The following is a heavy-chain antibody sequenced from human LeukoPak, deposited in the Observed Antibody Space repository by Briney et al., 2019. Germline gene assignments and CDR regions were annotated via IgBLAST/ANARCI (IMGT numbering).Heavy chain of an antibody. D-gene: IGHD3-3*01. CDR1: GFTFSSYS. CDR3: ARDLSPTIFGVVILDY. Sequence: GGSLRLSCAASGFTFSSYSMNWVRQAPGKGLEWVSSISSSSSYIYYADSVKGRFTISRDNAKNSLYLQLKSLRAEDTAVYYCARDLSPTIFGVVILDYWGQGTLVTVSS. J-gene: IGHJ4*02. V-gene: IGHV3-21*01. CDR2: ISSSSSYI.